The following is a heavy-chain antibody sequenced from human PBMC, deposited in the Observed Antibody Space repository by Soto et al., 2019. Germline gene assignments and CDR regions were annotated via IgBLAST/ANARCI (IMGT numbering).Heavy chain of an antibody. V-gene: IGHV1-69*01. CDR1: GGTFSSYA. Sequence: QVQLVQSGAEVKKRGSSVKVSCKASGGTFSSYAISWVRQAPGQGLEWMGGIIPIFGTGNYAQKFQVRVTITADESTSTAYIQLGSLRSEDTAVHYCATRPRDGYNPMDYWGQGTLVTVSS. CDR2: IIPIFGTG. J-gene: IGHJ4*02. CDR3: ATRPRDGYNPMDY. D-gene: IGHD5-12*01.